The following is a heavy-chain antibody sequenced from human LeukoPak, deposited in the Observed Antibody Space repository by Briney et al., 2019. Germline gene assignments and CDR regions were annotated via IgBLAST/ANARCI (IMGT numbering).Heavy chain of an antibody. V-gene: IGHV1-2*04. J-gene: IGHJ5*02. CDR1: GYTFTGYY. CDR2: INPNSGGT. CDR3: ARVGIAAAESGDWFDP. Sequence: ASVKVSCKASGYTFTGYYMHWVRQAPGQGLEWMGWINPNSGGTNYAQKFQGWVTMTRDTSISTAYMELSRLRSDDTAVYYCARVGIAAAESGDWFDPWGQGTLVTVSS. D-gene: IGHD6-13*01.